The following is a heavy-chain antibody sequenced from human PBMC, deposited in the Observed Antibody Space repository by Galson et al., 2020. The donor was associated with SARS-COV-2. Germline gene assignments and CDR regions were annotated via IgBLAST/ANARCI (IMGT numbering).Heavy chain of an antibody. V-gene: IGHV3-NL1*01. D-gene: IGHD2-21*02. J-gene: IGHJ5*02. Sequence: GGSLRLSCVASGFTFSSSAIHWVRQAPGKGLQWVSVTYSGGYTNYADSVQGRFTISSDNSKNTVFLQMNSLRAEDTAVYYCARGWAVTANPNCFDPWGQGTLVTISS. CDR2: TYSGGYT. CDR1: GFTFSSSA. CDR3: ARGWAVTANPNCFDP.